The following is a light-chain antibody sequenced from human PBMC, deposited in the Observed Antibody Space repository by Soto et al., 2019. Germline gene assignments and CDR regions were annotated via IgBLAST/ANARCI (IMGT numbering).Light chain of an antibody. CDR3: QHDYSYPLT. CDR1: QGISSY. CDR2: AAS. V-gene: IGKV1-8*01. J-gene: IGKJ4*01. Sequence: AIRMTQSPSSLSASTGDRVTITCRASQGISSYLAWYQQKPGKAPKLLIYAASTLQSGVPSRFSGSGSGTDFTLTISCLQSEEFATYYCQHDYSYPLTFGGGTKVEIK.